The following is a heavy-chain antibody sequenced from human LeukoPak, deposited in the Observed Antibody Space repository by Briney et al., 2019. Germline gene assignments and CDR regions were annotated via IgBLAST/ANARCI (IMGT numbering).Heavy chain of an antibody. CDR1: GDSISSGGNY. Sequence: PSETLSLTCTVSGDSISSGGNYWSWIRQHPGKGLEWIGYIYYSGSTYYNSSLKSRVTMSVDTSKNQFSLRLSSVTAADTAVYYCARGYCGGDCYADYWGQGTLVTVSS. J-gene: IGHJ4*02. D-gene: IGHD2-21*02. CDR2: IYYSGST. CDR3: ARGYCGGDCYADY. V-gene: IGHV4-31*03.